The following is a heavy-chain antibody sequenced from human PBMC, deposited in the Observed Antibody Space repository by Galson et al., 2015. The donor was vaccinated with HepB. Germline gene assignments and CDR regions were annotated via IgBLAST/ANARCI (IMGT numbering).Heavy chain of an antibody. CDR1: GGTFSSYA. D-gene: IGHD4-17*01. J-gene: IGHJ3*02. CDR2: IIPIFGTA. Sequence: SVKVSCKASGGTFSSYAISWVRQAPGQGLEWMGGIIPIFGTANYAQKFQGRVTITADESTSTAYMELSSLRSEDTAVYYCARMTTVTSKGTFDIWGQGTMVTVSS. CDR3: ARMTTVTSKGTFDI. V-gene: IGHV1-69*13.